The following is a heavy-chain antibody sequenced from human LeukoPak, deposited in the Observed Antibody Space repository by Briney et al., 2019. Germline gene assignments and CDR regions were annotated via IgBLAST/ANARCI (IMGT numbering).Heavy chain of an antibody. CDR3: ARDSAVSYAEYFQH. D-gene: IGHD2-8*01. CDR2: IKPDGSEK. CDR1: GFTFSNSW. Sequence: PGGSLRLSCAASGFTFSNSWMSWVRQAPGKGLEWVANIKPDGSEKYYVDSVKGRFTISRDNAKNSLYVQMNSLRAEDTAVYYCARDSAVSYAEYFQHWGQGTLVTVSS. J-gene: IGHJ1*01. V-gene: IGHV3-7*01.